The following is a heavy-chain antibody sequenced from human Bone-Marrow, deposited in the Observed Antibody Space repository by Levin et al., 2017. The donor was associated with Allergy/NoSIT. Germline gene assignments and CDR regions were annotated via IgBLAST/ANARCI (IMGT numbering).Heavy chain of an antibody. J-gene: IGHJ4*02. CDR3: AREVGAWNSHYFDY. Sequence: ASVKVSCAASGFIFNNYIMNWVRQAPGKGLEWVSSISSSGSHMYYADSVKGRFSISRDNAKKSLYLQMSSLSVQDTGVFYCAREVGAWNSHYFDYWGQGTLVTVSS. D-gene: IGHD1-7*01. V-gene: IGHV3-21*01. CDR1: GFIFNNYI. CDR2: ISSSGSHM.